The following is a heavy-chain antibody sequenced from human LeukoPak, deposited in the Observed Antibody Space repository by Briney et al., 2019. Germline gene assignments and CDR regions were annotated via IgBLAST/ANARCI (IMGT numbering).Heavy chain of an antibody. Sequence: ASVKVSCKASGYTFTNYDVNWVRQAAGQGLEWMGYINPNNGNTDYAQKFQGRITITRNTSISTAYMELSSLRSEDTAMYYCARGRIALTWGQGTLVTVSS. J-gene: IGHJ5*01. V-gene: IGHV1-8*03. CDR2: INPNNGNT. D-gene: IGHD1-14*01. CDR3: ARGRIALT. CDR1: GYTFTNYD.